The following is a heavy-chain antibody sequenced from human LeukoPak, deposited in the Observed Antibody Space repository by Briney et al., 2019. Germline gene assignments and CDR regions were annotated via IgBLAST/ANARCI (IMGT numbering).Heavy chain of an antibody. CDR1: GFTFSSYA. J-gene: IGHJ1*01. CDR2: ISGSGGST. V-gene: IGHV3-23*01. CDR3: ASAREYCGSAECYEYFHH. D-gene: IGHD2-21*01. Sequence: GGSLRLSCAASGFTFSSYAMSWVRQAPGKGLEWDSAISGSGGSTCYADSVNGRFTISRDNSRNTLFLQMNSLRAEDTALYYCASAREYCGSAECYEYFHHWGQGTLVTVSS.